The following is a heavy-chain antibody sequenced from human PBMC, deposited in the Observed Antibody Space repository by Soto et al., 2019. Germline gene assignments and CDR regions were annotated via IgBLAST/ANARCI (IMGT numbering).Heavy chain of an antibody. D-gene: IGHD6-19*01. CDR1: GGSFSGYY. J-gene: IGHJ4*02. Sequence: PSETLSLTCAVYGGSFSGYYWSWIRQPPGKGLEWIGEINHSGSTNYNPSLKSRVTISVGTSKNQLSLKLSSVTAADTAVYYCARMAVAGTVGPFDYWGQGTLVTVSS. CDR2: INHSGST. CDR3: ARMAVAGTVGPFDY. V-gene: IGHV4-34*01.